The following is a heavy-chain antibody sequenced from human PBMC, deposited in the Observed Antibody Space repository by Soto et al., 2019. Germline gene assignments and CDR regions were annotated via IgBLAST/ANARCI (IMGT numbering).Heavy chain of an antibody. CDR1: GFTFSSHP. CDR3: AIDASGYGGNSVLHSFPRQGSSVIGSAGM. CDR2: INQEGDTT. Sequence: GGSLRLSCAASGFTFSSHPMHWVRQSPGKGLEHVAVINQEGDTTEYADSVKGRFTISRDNSKNTLFLQLGSVRDDDMAVYYCAIDASGYGGNSVLHSFPRQGSSVIGSAGM. D-gene: IGHD4-17*01. J-gene: IGHJ6*01. V-gene: IGHV3-64*02.